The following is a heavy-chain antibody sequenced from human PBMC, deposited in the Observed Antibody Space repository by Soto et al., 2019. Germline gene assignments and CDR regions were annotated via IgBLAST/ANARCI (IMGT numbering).Heavy chain of an antibody. V-gene: IGHV3-74*01. CDR1: GFTFSSYW. CDR3: AREGPTSSTRCYMDV. CDR2: INSDGSST. Sequence: EVQLVESGGGLVQPGGSLRLSCAASGFTFSSYWMHWVRQAPGKGLVWVSRINSDGSSTRYADSVKGRFTISRDNAKNTLYLQMNSLRAEDTAVYYCAREGPTSSTRCYMDVWGKGTTVTVSS. J-gene: IGHJ6*03. D-gene: IGHD2-2*01.